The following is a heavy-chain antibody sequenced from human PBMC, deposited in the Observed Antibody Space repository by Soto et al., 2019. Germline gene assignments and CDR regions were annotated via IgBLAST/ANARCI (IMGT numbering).Heavy chain of an antibody. Sequence: QMQLQESGPGLVKASETLSLTCAVSGASISSEQYWTWVRQPPGKGLEWIGDIHHSGSTNNNPSLRGRLIMSLDTPKNQFSLNLNSLTAADTAVYYCARSFGWYAIDQWGQGTLVTVSS. J-gene: IGHJ4*02. CDR1: GASISSEQY. CDR3: ARSFGWYAIDQ. V-gene: IGHV4-4*02. CDR2: IHHSGST. D-gene: IGHD6-19*01.